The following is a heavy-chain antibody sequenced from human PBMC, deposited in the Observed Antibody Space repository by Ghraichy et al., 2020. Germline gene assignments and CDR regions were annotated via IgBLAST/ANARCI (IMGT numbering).Heavy chain of an antibody. D-gene: IGHD4-23*01. V-gene: IGHV3-48*02. Sequence: GGSLRLSCVGSGFTFGSYSMNWVRQSPGKRLEWVSYITSSSSFLSYADSVKGRFTISRDNAQNSLSLHMTGLTDEDTAVYYCARGSRVVRFYYYDGMDVWGQGTTVTVSS. CDR1: GFTFGSYS. J-gene: IGHJ6*02. CDR2: ITSSSSFL. CDR3: ARGSRVVRFYYYDGMDV.